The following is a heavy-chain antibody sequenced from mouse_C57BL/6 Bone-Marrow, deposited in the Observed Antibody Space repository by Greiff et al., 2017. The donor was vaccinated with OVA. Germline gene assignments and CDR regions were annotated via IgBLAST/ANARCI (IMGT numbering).Heavy chain of an antibody. D-gene: IGHD1-1*02. V-gene: IGHV1-64*01. Sequence: VKLQQPGAELVKPGASVKLSCKASGYTFTSYWMHWVKQRPGQGLEWIGMIHPNSGSTNYNEKFKSKATLTVDKSSSTAYMQLSSLTSEDSAVYYCAREGGLVPIDYWGQGTTLTVSS. CDR1: GYTFTSYW. CDR3: AREGGLVPIDY. J-gene: IGHJ2*01. CDR2: IHPNSGST.